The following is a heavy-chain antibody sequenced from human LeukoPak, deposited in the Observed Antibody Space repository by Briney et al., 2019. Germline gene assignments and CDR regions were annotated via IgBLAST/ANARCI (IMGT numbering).Heavy chain of an antibody. CDR1: GFTFTSHD. V-gene: IGHV1-8*01. D-gene: IGHD3-3*01. J-gene: IGHJ6*03. CDR3: ARASRPSYDFWSGYSYYYYMDV. CDR2: MNPNSGNT. Sequence: ASVKVSCKASGFTFTSHDINWGRQATGQGLEWMGWMNPNSGNTAYAQKFKGRVTMTRNTSTSTAYMELSSLRSEDTAVYYCARASRPSYDFWSGYSYYYYMDVWGKGTTVTVSS.